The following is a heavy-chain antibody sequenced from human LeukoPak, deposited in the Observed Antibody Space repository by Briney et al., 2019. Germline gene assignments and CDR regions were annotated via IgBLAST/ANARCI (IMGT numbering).Heavy chain of an antibody. J-gene: IGHJ3*02. CDR1: GYTFTSYG. D-gene: IGHD1-26*01. Sequence: APVKVSCKASGYTFTSYGITWVRQAPGQGLEWVGWISAYNGNTNYEQKLQGRVTMTRDTSTSTAYMELRSLRSDETAVYYCARGIDSASPPLGTFEIWGQGTMVTVSS. CDR3: ARGIDSASPPLGTFEI. CDR2: ISAYNGNT. V-gene: IGHV1-18*04.